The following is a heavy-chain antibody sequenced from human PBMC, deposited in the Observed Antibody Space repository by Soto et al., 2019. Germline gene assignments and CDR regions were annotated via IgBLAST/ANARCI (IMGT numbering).Heavy chain of an antibody. CDR2: IIPIFGTA. J-gene: IGHJ6*02. CDR3: AREVYVWGSYSPLDYYGMDV. Sequence: QVQLVQSGAEVKKPGSSVKVSCKASGGTFSSYAISWVRQAPGQGLEWMGGIIPIFGTANYAQKFQGRVTINADKSTSTAYMELSSLRSEDTAVYYCAREVYVWGSYSPLDYYGMDVWGQGTTVTVSS. V-gene: IGHV1-69*06. D-gene: IGHD3-16*01. CDR1: GGTFSSYA.